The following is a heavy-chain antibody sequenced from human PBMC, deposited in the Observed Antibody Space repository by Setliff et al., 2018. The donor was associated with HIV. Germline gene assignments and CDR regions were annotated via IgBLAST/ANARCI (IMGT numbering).Heavy chain of an antibody. CDR1: GFTFSSDG. Sequence: PGGSLRLSCAASGFTFSSDGMHWVRQAPGKGLEWVGFIRYTGSNKYYADSVKGRFTISRDNSKNTLYLQMNSLRVEDTAVYYCAKDVCSGAYCYAYYYYGMDVWGQGTMVTVSS. CDR2: IRYTGSNK. D-gene: IGHD2-15*01. J-gene: IGHJ6*02. CDR3: AKDVCSGAYCYAYYYYGMDV. V-gene: IGHV3-30*02.